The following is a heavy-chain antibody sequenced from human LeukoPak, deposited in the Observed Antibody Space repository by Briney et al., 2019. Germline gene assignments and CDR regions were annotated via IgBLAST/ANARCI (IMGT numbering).Heavy chain of an antibody. V-gene: IGHV4-61*01. D-gene: IGHD4-23*01. CDR2: IYYSGST. CDR1: GGSVSSGSYY. Sequence: SETLSLTCTVSGGSVSSGSYYWSWIRQPPGKGLEWIGCIYYSGSTNYNPSLKSRVTISVDTSKNQFSLKLSSVTAADTAVYYCARAPRVGDYAGIDYWGQGTLVTVSS. J-gene: IGHJ4*02. CDR3: ARAPRVGDYAGIDY.